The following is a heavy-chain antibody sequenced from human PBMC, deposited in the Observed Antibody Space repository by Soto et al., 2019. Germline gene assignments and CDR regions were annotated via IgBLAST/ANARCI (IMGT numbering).Heavy chain of an antibody. CDR3: ARDKITGLFDY. CDR1: GGSFSGYS. J-gene: IGHJ4*02. V-gene: IGHV4-34*01. D-gene: IGHD2-8*02. Sequence: QVQLQQWGAGLLKPSETLSLTCAVYGGSFSGYSWTWILQPPGTGLEWIGEINHTGSTNYNPSLKSRVTLSVDTSKNQFSLKLTSVTAADTAVYYCARDKITGLFDYWGQGTLVTVS. CDR2: INHTGST.